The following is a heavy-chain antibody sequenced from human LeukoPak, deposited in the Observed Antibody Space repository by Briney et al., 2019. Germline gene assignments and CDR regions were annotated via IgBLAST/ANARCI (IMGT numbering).Heavy chain of an antibody. CDR3: ARGMVRGVKRGWFDP. J-gene: IGHJ5*02. V-gene: IGHV4-39*07. Sequence: SETLSLTCTVSGGSISSSSYYWGWIRQPPGKGLEWIGEINHSGSTNYNPSLKSRVTISVDTSKNQFSLKLSSVTAADTAVYYCARGMVRGVKRGWFDPWGQGTLVTVSS. D-gene: IGHD3-10*01. CDR1: GGSISSSSYY. CDR2: INHSGST.